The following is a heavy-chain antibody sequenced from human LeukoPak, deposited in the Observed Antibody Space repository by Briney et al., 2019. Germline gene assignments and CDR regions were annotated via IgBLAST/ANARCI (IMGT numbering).Heavy chain of an antibody. V-gene: IGHV2-5*02. J-gene: IGHJ4*02. D-gene: IGHD4-17*01. CDR3: AHRRLEKGTAVTTGFDY. Sequence: SGPTLVKPTQTLTLTCTFSGFSLTTSEVGVGWIRQPPGKALEWLALVYWDDGKPYSPSLKNRLTITKDTSKNQVLLTMTNMDPVDTATYYCAHRRLEKGTAVTTGFDYWGQGILVTVSS. CDR1: GFSLTTSEVG. CDR2: VYWDDGK.